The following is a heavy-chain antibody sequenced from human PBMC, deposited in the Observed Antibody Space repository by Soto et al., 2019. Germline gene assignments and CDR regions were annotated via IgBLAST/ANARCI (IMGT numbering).Heavy chain of an antibody. V-gene: IGHV1-2*02. CDR2: INPDGGAT. Sequence: HEHLVQSGAEVKRPGASLKVSCKASGYSFTGYYIHWVRQAPGQGLEWMGWINPDGGATNDAQNFQGRVTLCSDTSIRTDSMDLTSLTSDDTAVYYCARGDYGTGGYPFPYFDYWGQGTLVIVSS. J-gene: IGHJ4*02. CDR1: GYSFTGYY. CDR3: ARGDYGTGGYPFPYFDY. D-gene: IGHD2-8*02.